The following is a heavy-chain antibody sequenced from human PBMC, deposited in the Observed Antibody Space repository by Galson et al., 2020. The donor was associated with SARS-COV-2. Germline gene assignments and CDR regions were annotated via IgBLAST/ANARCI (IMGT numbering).Heavy chain of an antibody. V-gene: IGHV3-30*04. Sequence: GESLKISCAASGFTFSSYAMHWVRQAPGKGLDWVAIISYDGSNKHYADSVKGRFTISRDNSKNTLYLQMNSLRAEDTAVYNCARETGESSSSHFDYWGQGTLVTVSS. CDR1: GFTFSSYA. J-gene: IGHJ4*02. D-gene: IGHD6-6*01. CDR3: ARETGESSSSHFDY. CDR2: ISYDGSNK.